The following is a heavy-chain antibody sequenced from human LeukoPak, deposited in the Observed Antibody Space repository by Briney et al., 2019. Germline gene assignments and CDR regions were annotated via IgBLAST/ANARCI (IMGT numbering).Heavy chain of an antibody. V-gene: IGHV3-23*01. D-gene: IGHD6-13*01. Sequence: TGGSLRLSCAASGFTFSSYAMSWVRQAPGKGLEWVSAISGSGGSTYYADSVKGRFTISRDNSKNTLYLQMNSLRAEDTAVYYCARETAAVDYYGMDVWGQGTTVTVSS. CDR2: ISGSGGST. CDR1: GFTFSSYA. CDR3: ARETAAVDYYGMDV. J-gene: IGHJ6*02.